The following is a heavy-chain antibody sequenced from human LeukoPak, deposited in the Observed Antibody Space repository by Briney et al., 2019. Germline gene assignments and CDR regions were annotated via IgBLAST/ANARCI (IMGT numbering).Heavy chain of an antibody. CDR1: GSRFTSYW. D-gene: IGHD2-2*01. Sequence: GASLKISCKGSGSRFTSYWIGWVRQMPGKGLEWMGIIYPGDSDTRYSPSFHGQVTISADKSISTAYLQWISLKASDTAMYYFARHSSQYCSSTSCPYYYYYMDVWGKGTTVTVSS. V-gene: IGHV5-51*01. CDR3: ARHSSQYCSSTSCPYYYYYMDV. CDR2: IYPGDSDT. J-gene: IGHJ6*03.